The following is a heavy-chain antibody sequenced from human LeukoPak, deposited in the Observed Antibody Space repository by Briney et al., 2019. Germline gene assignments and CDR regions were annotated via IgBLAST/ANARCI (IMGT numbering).Heavy chain of an antibody. CDR3: ARGYSGYDIDYYYYYYMDV. CDR1: GYTLTELS. CDR2: MNPNSGNT. J-gene: IGHJ6*03. D-gene: IGHD5-12*01. Sequence: ASVKVSCKVSGYTLTELSMHWVRQAPGKGLEWMGWMNPNSGNTGYAQKFQGRVTMTRNTSISTAYMELSSLRSEDTAVYYCARGYSGYDIDYYYYYYMDVWGKGTTVTVSS. V-gene: IGHV1-8*01.